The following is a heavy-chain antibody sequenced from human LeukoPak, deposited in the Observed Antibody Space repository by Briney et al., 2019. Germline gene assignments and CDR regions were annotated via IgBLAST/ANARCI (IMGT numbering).Heavy chain of an antibody. V-gene: IGHV3-7*01. CDR2: IKQDGSEK. J-gene: IGHJ4*02. Sequence: GGSLRLSCKASGFIFSNYAMSWVRQAPGKGLEWVANIKQDGSEKYYVDSVKGRFTISRDNAKNSLYLQMNSLRAEDTAVYYCARRYFDYWGQGTLVTVSS. CDR3: ARRYFDY. CDR1: GFIFSNYA.